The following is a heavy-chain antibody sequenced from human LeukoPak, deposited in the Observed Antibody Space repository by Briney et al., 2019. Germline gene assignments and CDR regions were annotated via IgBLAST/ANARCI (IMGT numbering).Heavy chain of an antibody. CDR1: GDAFKTYA. J-gene: IGHJ4*02. D-gene: IGHD2-15*01. CDR2: TIPMFDTS. CDR3: ATEYCAGGSCYSGYFFDY. V-gene: IGHV1-69*06. Sequence: SVKVSCKASGDAFKTYAISWVRQAPGQGLEWMGRTIPMFDTSNNAQKFRGRVTITADKTTSTAYVELSSLRSDDTAVYYCATEYCAGGSCYSGYFFDYWGQGTPVTVTS.